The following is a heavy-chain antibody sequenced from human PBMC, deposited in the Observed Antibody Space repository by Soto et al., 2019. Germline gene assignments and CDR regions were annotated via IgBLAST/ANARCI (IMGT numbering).Heavy chain of an antibody. CDR2: IYYSGST. CDR3: ARDRVYSSSVDWCDP. CDR1: GGSISSYY. V-gene: IGHV4-59*01. J-gene: IGHJ5*02. D-gene: IGHD6-6*01. Sequence: PSETLYLTYTVSGGSISSYYWSWIRNPQGKGLEWIGYIYYSGSTNYNPSLKSRVTISVDTSKNQFSLKLSSVTAADTAVYYCARDRVYSSSVDWCDPWGQGTLVTVSS.